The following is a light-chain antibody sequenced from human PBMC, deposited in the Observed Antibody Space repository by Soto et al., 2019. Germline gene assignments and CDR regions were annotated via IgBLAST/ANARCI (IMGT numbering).Light chain of an antibody. CDR2: RNN. CDR3: AAWDDSLSGSYV. Sequence: QSVLTQPPSASRTPGQRVTISCSGSSSNIGSNYVYWYQQLPGTAPKLLMYRNNKRPSGVPDRFSGSKSGTSASLAISGLRSEDEADYYCAAWDDSLSGSYVFGTGTKLTVL. J-gene: IGLJ1*01. V-gene: IGLV1-47*01. CDR1: SSNIGSNY.